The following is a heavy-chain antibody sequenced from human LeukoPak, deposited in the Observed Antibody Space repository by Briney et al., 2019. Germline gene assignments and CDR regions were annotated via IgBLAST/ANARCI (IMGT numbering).Heavy chain of an antibody. D-gene: IGHD6-13*01. J-gene: IGHJ4*02. CDR1: GGSFSGYY. CDR2: INHSGST. Sequence: SETLSLICAVYGGSFSGYYWSWIRQPPGKGLEWIGEINHSGSTNYNPSLKSRVTISVDTSKNQFSLKLSSVTAADTAVYYCAREVAADLIDYWGQGTLVTVSS. CDR3: AREVAADLIDY. V-gene: IGHV4-34*01.